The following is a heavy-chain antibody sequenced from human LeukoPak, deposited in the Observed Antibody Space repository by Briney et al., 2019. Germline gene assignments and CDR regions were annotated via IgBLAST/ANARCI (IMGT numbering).Heavy chain of an antibody. CDR1: GGSISSGSYY. V-gene: IGHV4-61*02. D-gene: IGHD1-26*01. CDR2: IYTSGST. J-gene: IGHJ4*02. CDR3: AGGSLIVGATDYFDY. Sequence: SQTLSLTCTVSGGSISSGSYYWSWIRQPAGKGLEWIGRIYTSGSTNYNPSPKSRVTISVDTSKNQFSLKLSSVTAADTAVYYCAGGSLIVGATDYFDYWGQGTLVTVSS.